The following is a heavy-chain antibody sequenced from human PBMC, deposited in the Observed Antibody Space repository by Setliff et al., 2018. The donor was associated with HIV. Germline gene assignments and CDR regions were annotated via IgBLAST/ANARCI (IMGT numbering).Heavy chain of an antibody. CDR3: TTVDYDSSGYHYFDS. V-gene: IGHV1-24*01. CDR2: FDPQDGET. J-gene: IGHJ4*02. CDR1: GYTLSELS. Sequence: ASVKVSCKVYGYTLSELSIHWVRQAPGKGLEWMGYFDPQDGETVYAQKFQGRVTLTEDTSTGTAYMELSGLRSEDTAVYYCTTVDYDSSGYHYFDSWGQGTLVTVSS. D-gene: IGHD3-22*01.